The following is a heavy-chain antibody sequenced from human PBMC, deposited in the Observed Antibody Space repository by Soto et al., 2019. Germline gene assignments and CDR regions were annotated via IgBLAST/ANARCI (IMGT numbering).Heavy chain of an antibody. D-gene: IGHD6-13*01. CDR2: IVVGSGNT. CDR1: GFTFTSSA. V-gene: IGHV1-58*01. CDR3: AAARIGYSSSLGYYYGMDV. J-gene: IGHJ6*02. Sequence: ASVKVSCKASGFTFTSSAVQWVRQARGQRLEWIGWIVVGSGNTNYAQKFQERVTITRDMSTSTAYMELSSLRSEDTAVYYCAAARIGYSSSLGYYYGMDVWGQGTTVTVSS.